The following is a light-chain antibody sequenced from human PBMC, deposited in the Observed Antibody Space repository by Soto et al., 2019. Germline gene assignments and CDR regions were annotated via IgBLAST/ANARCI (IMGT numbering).Light chain of an antibody. Sequence: VFTLSPCTLSLSTGERATLSCRASHTVSSSYLGWYQQKPGQAPRLLIYGASTRATGIPARFSGSGSETEFTLTISSLQSEDFAVYYCQQYHNWPQTFGQGTKVDIK. V-gene: IGKV3-15*01. CDR2: GAS. CDR1: HTVSSSY. J-gene: IGKJ1*01. CDR3: QQYHNWPQT.